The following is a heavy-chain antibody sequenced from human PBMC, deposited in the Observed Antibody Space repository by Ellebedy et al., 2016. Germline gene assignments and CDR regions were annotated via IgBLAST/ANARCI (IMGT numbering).Heavy chain of an antibody. CDR3: ARWSGTYYDF. CDR2: LYSGGDT. D-gene: IGHD3-3*01. J-gene: IGHJ4*02. CDR1: GFTVSYNY. Sequence: GESLKISXAASGFTVSYNYMSWVRQAPGKGLEWVSMLYSGGDTHYTDSVKGRFTISRDNSKNTLYLQMNGLRAEDAAIYFCARWSGTYYDFWGQGTTVTVSS. V-gene: IGHV3-53*01.